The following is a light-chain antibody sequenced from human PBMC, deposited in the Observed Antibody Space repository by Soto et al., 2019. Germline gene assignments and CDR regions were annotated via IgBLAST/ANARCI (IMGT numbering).Light chain of an antibody. J-gene: IGLJ1*01. CDR1: SSDFGGYHY. CDR2: EVN. Sequence: QSALTQPPSASGSPGQSVTISCTGTSSDFGGYHYVSWYQQHPGKVPKLMVYEVNKRPAGVPNRFSGSKSGNTASLTVSGRQAEDESDYYCTSYAGGNNVFGTGTKVTV. V-gene: IGLV2-8*01. CDR3: TSYAGGNNV.